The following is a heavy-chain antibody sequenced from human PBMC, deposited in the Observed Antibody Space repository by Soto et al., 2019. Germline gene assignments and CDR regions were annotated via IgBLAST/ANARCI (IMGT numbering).Heavy chain of an antibody. D-gene: IGHD3-22*01. CDR3: ARVMNYYDSSGYPDY. Sequence: ASVQVSCKASGYTFTRYGISWVRQAPGQGLEWMGWISAYNGNTNYAQKLQGRVTMTTDTSTSTAYMELRSLRSDDTAVYYCARVMNYYDSSGYPDYWGQGTLVTVSS. CDR2: ISAYNGNT. J-gene: IGHJ4*02. V-gene: IGHV1-18*01. CDR1: GYTFTRYG.